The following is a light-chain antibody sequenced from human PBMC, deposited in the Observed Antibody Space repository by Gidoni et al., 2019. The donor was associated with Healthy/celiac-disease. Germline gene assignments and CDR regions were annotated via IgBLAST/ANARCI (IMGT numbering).Light chain of an antibody. CDR3: QAWDSSAWV. CDR1: KLGDKY. J-gene: IGLJ3*02. Sequence: SDELTQPPSVSVSPGRTASITCSGDKLGDKYACWYQQKPGQSPVLVIYQDSKRPSGIPERFSGSNSGNTATLTISGTQAMDEADYYCQAWDSSAWVFGGGTKLTVL. V-gene: IGLV3-1*01. CDR2: QDS.